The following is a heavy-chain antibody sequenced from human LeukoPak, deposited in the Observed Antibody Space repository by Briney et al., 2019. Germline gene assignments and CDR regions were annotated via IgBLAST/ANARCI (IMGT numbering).Heavy chain of an antibody. Sequence: PGGSLRLSCAASGFTVSSNYMSWIRQPPGKGLEWIGRIYHSGSTYYNPSLKSRVTISVDTSKNQFSLKLRSVTAADTAVYYCARAPVVPAAGSSVWFDPWGQGTLVTVSS. CDR2: IYHSGST. J-gene: IGHJ5*02. CDR3: ARAPVVPAAGSSVWFDP. CDR1: GFTVSSNY. V-gene: IGHV4-38-2*01. D-gene: IGHD2-2*01.